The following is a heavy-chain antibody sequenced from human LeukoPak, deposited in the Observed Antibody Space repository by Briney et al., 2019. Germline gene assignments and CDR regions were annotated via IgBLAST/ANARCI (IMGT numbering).Heavy chain of an antibody. Sequence: PGGSLRLSCAASGFTFSSYAMSWVRQAPGKGLEWVSAISGSGGSTYYADSVKGRFTISRDNSKNTLYLQMNSLRAEDTAVYYCARETIDHYYDSSGYPPSAFDIWGQGTMVTVSS. V-gene: IGHV3-23*01. CDR1: GFTFSSYA. J-gene: IGHJ3*02. D-gene: IGHD3-22*01. CDR3: ARETIDHYYDSSGYPPSAFDI. CDR2: ISGSGGST.